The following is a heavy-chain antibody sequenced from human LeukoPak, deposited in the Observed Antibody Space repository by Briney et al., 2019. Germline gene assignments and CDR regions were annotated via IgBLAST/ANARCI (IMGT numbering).Heavy chain of an antibody. J-gene: IGHJ3*02. CDR1: GYTFTSYG. Sequence: SVKVSCKASGYTFTSYGISWVRQAPGQGLEWMGGIIPIFGTANYAQKFQGRVTITADESTSTAYMELSSLRSEDTAVYYCASWDYDSSGHGGGAFDIWGQGTMVTVSS. CDR2: IIPIFGTA. CDR3: ASWDYDSSGHGGGAFDI. D-gene: IGHD3-22*01. V-gene: IGHV1-69*13.